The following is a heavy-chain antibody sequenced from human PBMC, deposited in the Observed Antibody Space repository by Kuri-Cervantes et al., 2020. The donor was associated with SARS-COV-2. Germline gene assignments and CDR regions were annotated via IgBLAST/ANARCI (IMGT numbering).Heavy chain of an antibody. D-gene: IGHD3-22*01. Sequence: GESLKISCAASGFTFRNYGMHWVRQAPGKGLEWVAVIWYDGSKKYYADSVKGRFTISKDNSKNTMYLQMNSLRAEDTAVYYCAIPRNDYYDSSGPFLSWGQGTLVTVSS. CDR1: GFTFRNYG. CDR3: AIPRNDYYDSSGPFLS. CDR2: IWYDGSKK. J-gene: IGHJ5*02. V-gene: IGHV3-33*08.